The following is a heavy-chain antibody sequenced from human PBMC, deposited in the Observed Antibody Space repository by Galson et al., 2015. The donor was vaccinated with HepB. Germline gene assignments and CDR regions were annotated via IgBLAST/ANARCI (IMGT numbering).Heavy chain of an antibody. J-gene: IGHJ4*02. Sequence: SLRLSCAASGFAFSRYAMSWVRQAPGKGLEWVSAISGSDDSTYFADSGKGRFSIFRDNSKNTLYLQLNSLRAEDTAVYHCVRDGIYCRGGWCHPYWGQGTLVSVSS. CDR3: VRDGIYCRGGWCHPY. D-gene: IGHD2-15*01. V-gene: IGHV3-23*01. CDR1: GFAFSRYA. CDR2: ISGSDDST.